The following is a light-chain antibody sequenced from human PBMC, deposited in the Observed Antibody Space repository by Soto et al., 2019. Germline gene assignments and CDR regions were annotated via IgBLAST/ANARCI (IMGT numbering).Light chain of an antibody. CDR3: QQLETYPLT. CDR1: QGISSA. Sequence: AIQVTQSPSSLSASVGDTVTITCRASQGISSAFAWYQQKPGKVPRLLIYDVFNLQSGVPSRFSGSGSGTDFTLTISRLQPDDFATYYCQQLETYPLTFRQGTRLE. V-gene: IGKV1-13*02. CDR2: DVF. J-gene: IGKJ5*01.